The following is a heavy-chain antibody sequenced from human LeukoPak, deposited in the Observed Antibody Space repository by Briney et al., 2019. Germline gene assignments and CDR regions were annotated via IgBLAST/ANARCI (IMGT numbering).Heavy chain of an antibody. V-gene: IGHV1-69*04. J-gene: IGHJ6*02. Sequence: SVKVSCKASGGTFSSYAISWVRQAPGQGLEWMGRIIPILGIANYAQKFQGRVTITADKSTSTAYMELSSLRSEDTAVYYCAIVDCSGGSCYSHYYYYGMAVWGQGTTVTVSS. CDR2: IIPILGIA. D-gene: IGHD2-15*01. CDR1: GGTFSSYA. CDR3: AIVDCSGGSCYSHYYYYGMAV.